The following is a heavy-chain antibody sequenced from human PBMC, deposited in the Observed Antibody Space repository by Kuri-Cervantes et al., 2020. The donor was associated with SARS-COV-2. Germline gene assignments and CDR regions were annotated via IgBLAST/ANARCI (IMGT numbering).Heavy chain of an antibody. Sequence: GGSLRLSCAASGFTFSSYGMHWVRQAPGKGLEWVAFIRYDGSNKYYADSVKGRFTISRDNSKNTLYLQMNSLRAEDTAVYYCAKDFWSGYYYFDYWGQGNLVTVSS. V-gene: IGHV3-30*02. J-gene: IGHJ4*02. D-gene: IGHD3-3*01. CDR2: IRYDGSNK. CDR1: GFTFSSYG. CDR3: AKDFWSGYYYFDY.